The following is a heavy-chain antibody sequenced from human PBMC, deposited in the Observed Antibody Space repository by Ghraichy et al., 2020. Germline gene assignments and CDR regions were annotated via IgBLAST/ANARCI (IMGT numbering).Heavy chain of an antibody. CDR2: INHSGST. CDR3: ARVPYYYGSGSYYKPPYYFDY. CDR1: GGSFSGYY. J-gene: IGHJ4*02. D-gene: IGHD3-10*01. Sequence: SETLSLTCAVYGGSFSGYYWSWIRQPPGKGLEWIGEINHSGSTNYNPSLKSRVTISVDTSKNQFSLKLSSVTAADTAVYYCARVPYYYGSGSYYKPPYYFDYWGQGTLVTVSS. V-gene: IGHV4-34*01.